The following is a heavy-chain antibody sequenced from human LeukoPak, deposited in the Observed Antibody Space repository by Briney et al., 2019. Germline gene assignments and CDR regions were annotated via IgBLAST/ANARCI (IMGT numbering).Heavy chain of an antibody. CDR3: AQLVGGTGSYS. Sequence: GGSLRLSCAASGFTFSSYGMGWVRQAPGKGLEWVSSIGSSGGTTYYADSVKGRFTISRDNSKNPLYLQMNNLRAEDMALYYCAQLVGGTGSYSWGQGTLVTVSS. J-gene: IGHJ4*02. D-gene: IGHD3-10*01. CDR1: GFTFSSYG. CDR2: IGSSGGTT. V-gene: IGHV3-23*01.